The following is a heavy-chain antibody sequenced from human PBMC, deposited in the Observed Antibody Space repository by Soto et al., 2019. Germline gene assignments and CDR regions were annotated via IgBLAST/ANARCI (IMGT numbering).Heavy chain of an antibody. Sequence: QVQLVQSGAEVKKPGASVKVACKASGYTFTSYYMHWVRQAPGQGLEWMGIINPSAGSTSYAQKFQGRVTMTRDTSTGTVYMALSRLGTEDTPVYYCARGQGSGRMAFDICGQGKMVTVSS. V-gene: IGHV1-46*01. CDR1: GYTFTSYY. CDR3: ARGQGSGRMAFDI. J-gene: IGHJ3*02. CDR2: INPSAGST. D-gene: IGHD3-10*01.